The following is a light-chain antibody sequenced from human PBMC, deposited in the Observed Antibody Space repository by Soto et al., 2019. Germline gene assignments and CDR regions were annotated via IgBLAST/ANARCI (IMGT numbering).Light chain of an antibody. J-gene: IGKJ3*01. Sequence: EIVMTQSPATLSVSPGERATLSCRASQSVSSNLAWYQQKPGQAPRLLIYGASTRATGIPARFSGSGSGKDFTLTISSLQSEDFAVYYCQQYNNWPGTFGPGTKVDIK. CDR1: QSVSSN. CDR3: QQYNNWPGT. CDR2: GAS. V-gene: IGKV3-15*01.